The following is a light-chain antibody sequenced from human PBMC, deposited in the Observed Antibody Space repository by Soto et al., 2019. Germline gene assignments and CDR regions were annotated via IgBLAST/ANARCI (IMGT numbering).Light chain of an antibody. J-gene: IGKJ4*01. Sequence: EIVLPQSPGTLSLSTGERATLSCRASQSVSNNYLAWYQQKPGQAPRLLISGASSRATGIPDRFNGSGSGTDFTLTISRLEPEDCAVYYCQQYGSSPLTFGGGTKVEIK. CDR2: GAS. V-gene: IGKV3-20*01. CDR1: QSVSNNY. CDR3: QQYGSSPLT.